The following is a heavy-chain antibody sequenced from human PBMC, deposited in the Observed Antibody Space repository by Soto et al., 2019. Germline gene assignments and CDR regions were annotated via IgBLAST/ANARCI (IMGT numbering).Heavy chain of an antibody. CDR2: ISYDGSNK. D-gene: IGHD3-22*01. CDR3: AKPVYDTTFDY. V-gene: IGHV3-30*18. J-gene: IGHJ4*02. Sequence: PGGSLRLSCAASGFTFSSYGMHRVRQAPGKGLEWVAVISYDGSNKYYADSVKGRFTISRDNSKNTLYLQMNSLRAEDAAVYYCAKPVYDTTFDYWGQGTLVTVSS. CDR1: GFTFSSYG.